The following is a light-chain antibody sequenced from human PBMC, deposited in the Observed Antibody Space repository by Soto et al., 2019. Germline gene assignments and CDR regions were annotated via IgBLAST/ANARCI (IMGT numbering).Light chain of an antibody. CDR2: EVT. CDR3: SSYTSSSTYV. CDR1: SSDVGSHNL. V-gene: IGLV2-14*02. J-gene: IGLJ1*01. Sequence: QSALTQPASVSGSPGQSITISCTGTSSDVGSHNLVSWYLQHPGTAPKLMIYEVTKRPSGVSDRFSGSKSGNTASLTISGLQAEDEADYYCSSYTSSSTYVFGTGTKVTVL.